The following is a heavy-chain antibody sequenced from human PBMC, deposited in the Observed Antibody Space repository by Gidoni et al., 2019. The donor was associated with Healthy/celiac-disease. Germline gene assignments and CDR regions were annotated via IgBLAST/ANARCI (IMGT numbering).Heavy chain of an antibody. D-gene: IGHD3-10*01. CDR3: ARGCLYGWGRFDY. CDR2: ISYDGSNK. Sequence: QVQLVESGGGVVQPGRSLRLSCSASGFTFSSYGMHWVRQAPGKGLEWVAVISYDGSNKYYADSVKGRFTISRDNSKNTLYLQMNSLRAEDTAVYYCARGCLYGWGRFDYWGQGTLVTVSS. V-gene: IGHV3-30*03. CDR1: GFTFSSYG. J-gene: IGHJ4*02.